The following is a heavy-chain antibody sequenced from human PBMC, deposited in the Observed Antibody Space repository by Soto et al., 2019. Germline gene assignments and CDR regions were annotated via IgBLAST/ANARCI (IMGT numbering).Heavy chain of an antibody. CDR3: ARVPSGDKVDY. CDR1: GGSISSGGYD. CDR2: IYNSGNT. Sequence: QVQLQESGPGLVEPSQTLSLTCTVSGGSISSGGYDWSWIRQPPGKDLEWIGHIYNSGNTYSNPSLKSRVTISVDTPNNQFSLKLSSVTAADTAVYYCARVPSGDKVDYWGQGTLVTVSS. D-gene: IGHD2-21*02. J-gene: IGHJ4*02. V-gene: IGHV4-30-4*01.